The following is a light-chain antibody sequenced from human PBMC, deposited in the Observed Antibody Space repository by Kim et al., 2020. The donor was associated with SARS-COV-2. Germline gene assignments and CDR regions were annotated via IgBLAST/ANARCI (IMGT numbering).Light chain of an antibody. CDR1: KLGDKY. CDR2: QDN. CDR3: QAWDSSTGV. J-gene: IGLJ2*01. Sequence: SYELTQPPSVSVSPGQTANITCSGDKLGDKYACWYQQKPGQSPVVVIYQDNKRPSGIPERFSGSNSGNTATLTISGTQAMDEADYYCQAWDSSTGVFGGWTQLTVL. V-gene: IGLV3-1*01.